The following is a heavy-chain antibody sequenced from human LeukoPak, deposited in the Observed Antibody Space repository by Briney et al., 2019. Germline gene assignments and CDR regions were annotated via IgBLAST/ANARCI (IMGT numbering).Heavy chain of an antibody. D-gene: IGHD6-13*01. CDR2: INPNNGGT. Sequence: ASVKVSCKASGYXFTDYYMDWVRQAPGQGLEWMGWINPNNGGTNYAQKFQGRVTMTRDTSISTAYMEVSRLTSDDTAVYYCASRPGVSAGPLDYWGQGTLVTVSS. CDR3: ASRPGVSAGPLDY. CDR1: GYXFTDYY. V-gene: IGHV1-2*02. J-gene: IGHJ4*02.